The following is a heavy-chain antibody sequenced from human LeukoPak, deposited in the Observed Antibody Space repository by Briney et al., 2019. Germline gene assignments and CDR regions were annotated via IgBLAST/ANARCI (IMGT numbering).Heavy chain of an antibody. J-gene: IGHJ4*02. D-gene: IGHD2-2*01. CDR1: GGTFSSYA. V-gene: IGHV1-69*13. CDR3: ARVERSYAHYPDY. Sequence: SVKVSCKASGGTFSSYAISWVRQAPGQGLEWMGGIIPIFGTVHYAQTFQGRVTITADESTNTAYMELRSPRSDDTAVYYCARVERSYAHYPDYWGQGTLVTVSS. CDR2: IIPIFGTV.